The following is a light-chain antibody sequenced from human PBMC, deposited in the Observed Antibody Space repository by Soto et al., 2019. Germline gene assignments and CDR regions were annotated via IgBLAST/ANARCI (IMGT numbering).Light chain of an antibody. V-gene: IGLV7-43*01. CDR1: TGAVTSGYY. CDR2: STS. Sequence: QTVVTQEPSLTVSPGGTVTLTCASSTGAVTSGYYPGWFQQRPGQAPTSLIHSTSIKHSWTPARFSGSLLGGKAALTLSAVQAEDEADYYCLLYFDGAQVFGGGTKLTVL. CDR3: LLYFDGAQV. J-gene: IGLJ3*02.